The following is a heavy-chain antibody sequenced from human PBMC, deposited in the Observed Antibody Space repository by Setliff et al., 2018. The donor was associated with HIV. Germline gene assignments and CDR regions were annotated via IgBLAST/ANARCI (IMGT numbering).Heavy chain of an antibody. CDR1: GFTFSDYH. V-gene: IGHV3-11*05. J-gene: IGHJ4*02. D-gene: IGHD3-22*01. Sequence: GGSLRLSCAASGFTFSDYHMSWIRQAPGKGLEWVAYISSSDIYTNYADSVKGRFTISRDNAKNSLYLQMNSLRAADTAVYYCARVRLTMIMMVDYFDQWGQGTLVTVSS. CDR2: ISSSDIYT. CDR3: ARVRLTMIMMVDYFDQ.